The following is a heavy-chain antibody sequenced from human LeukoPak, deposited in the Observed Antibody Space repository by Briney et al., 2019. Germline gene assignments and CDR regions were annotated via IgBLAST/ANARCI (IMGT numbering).Heavy chain of an antibody. D-gene: IGHD5-18*01. Sequence: SETLSLTCAVSGGSISSSNWWSWVRQPPGKGLEWIGEIYHSGSTNYNPSLKSRVTISVDKSKNQFSLKLSSVTAADTAVYYCARDKLSWAMGGYYFDYWGQGTLVTVSS. J-gene: IGHJ4*02. V-gene: IGHV4-4*02. CDR3: ARDKLSWAMGGYYFDY. CDR1: GGSISSSNW. CDR2: IYHSGST.